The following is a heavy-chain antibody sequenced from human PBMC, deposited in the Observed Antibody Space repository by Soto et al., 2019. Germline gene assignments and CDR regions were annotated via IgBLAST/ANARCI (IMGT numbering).Heavy chain of an antibody. J-gene: IGHJ5*02. V-gene: IGHV4-39*01. CDR1: GGSISSSSYY. D-gene: IGHD3-3*01. CDR2: IYYSGST. CDR3: ASRITIFGVVTGWVDP. Sequence: SETLSLTCTVSGGSISSSSYYWGWIRQPPGKGLEWIGSIYYSGSTYYNPSLKSRVTISVDTSKNQFSLKLSSVTAADTAVYYCASRITIFGVVTGWVDPWGQGTLVT.